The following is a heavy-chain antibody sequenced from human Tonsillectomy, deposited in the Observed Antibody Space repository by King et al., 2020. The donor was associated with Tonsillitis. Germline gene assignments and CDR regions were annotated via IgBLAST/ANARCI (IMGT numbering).Heavy chain of an antibody. CDR1: SGSFSGYY. D-gene: IGHD6-13*01. CDR3: ARRSSWYGEYYFDY. V-gene: IGHV4-34*01. J-gene: IGHJ4*02. CDR2: INHSGST. Sequence: VQLQQWGAGLLKPSETLSLTCVVYSGSFSGYYWSWIRQPPGKGLEWIGEINHSGSTNYNPSLKSRVTISVDTSKNQFALKLSSVTAADTAVYYCARRSSWYGEYYFDYWGQGTLVTVSS.